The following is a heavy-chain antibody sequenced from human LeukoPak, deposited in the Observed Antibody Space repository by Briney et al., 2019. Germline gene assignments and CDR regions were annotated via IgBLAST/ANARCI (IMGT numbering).Heavy chain of an antibody. CDR3: ARGRGYDNYFYYYGMDV. CDR1: GGTFSSYA. Sequence: ASVKVSCKASGGTFSSYAISWVRQAPGQGLEWMGWISTYNGNTNYPQSLQGRLTMTTDTSTTTAYMELRSLRSDDTAVYYCARGRGYDNYFYYYGMDVWGQGTTVTVSS. D-gene: IGHD5-12*01. J-gene: IGHJ6*02. CDR2: ISTYNGNT. V-gene: IGHV1-18*01.